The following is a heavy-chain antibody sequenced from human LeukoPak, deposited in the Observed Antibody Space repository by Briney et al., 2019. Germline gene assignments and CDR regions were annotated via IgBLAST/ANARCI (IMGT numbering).Heavy chain of an antibody. J-gene: IGHJ4*02. V-gene: IGHV3-23*01. CDR3: AKAIAAAVNHYFDY. CDR2: ISGSGGST. CDR1: GFTFRTYG. Sequence: GGSLRLSCAASGFTFRTYGMNWVRQAPGKGLEWVSAISGSGGSTYYADSVKGRFTISRDNSKNTLYLQMNSLRAEDTAVYYCAKAIAAAVNHYFDYWGQGTLVTVSS. D-gene: IGHD6-13*01.